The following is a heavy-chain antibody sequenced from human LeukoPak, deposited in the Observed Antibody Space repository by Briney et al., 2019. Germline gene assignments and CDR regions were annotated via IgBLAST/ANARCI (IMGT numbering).Heavy chain of an antibody. CDR1: GSTFSSYS. CDR3: ASGDTTGTFDY. Sequence: SGGSLRLSCAASGSTFSSYSMNWVRQAPGKGLEWVSSISSSSSYIYYADSVKGRFTISRDNAKNSLYLQMNSLRAEDTAVYYCASGDTTGTFDYWGQGTLVTVSS. CDR2: ISSSSSYI. D-gene: IGHD1-1*01. J-gene: IGHJ4*02. V-gene: IGHV3-21*01.